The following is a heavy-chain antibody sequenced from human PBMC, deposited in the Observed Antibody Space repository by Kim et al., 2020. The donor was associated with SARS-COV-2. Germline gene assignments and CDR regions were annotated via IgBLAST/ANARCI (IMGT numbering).Heavy chain of an antibody. J-gene: IGHJ5*02. CDR3: ARAEVITIFGVVIEDYNWFDP. V-gene: IGHV1-3*01. D-gene: IGHD3-3*01. Sequence: ASVKVSCKASGYTFTSYAMHWVRQAPGQRLEWMGWINAGNGNTKYSQKFQGRVTITRDTSASTAYMELSSLRSEDTAVYYCARAEVITIFGVVIEDYNWFDPWGQGTLVTVSS. CDR2: INAGNGNT. CDR1: GYTFTSYA.